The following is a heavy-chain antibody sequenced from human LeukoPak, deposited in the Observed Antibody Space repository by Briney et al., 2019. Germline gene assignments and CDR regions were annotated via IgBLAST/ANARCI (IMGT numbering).Heavy chain of an antibody. D-gene: IGHD3-10*01. CDR2: ISWNSGSI. V-gene: IGHV3-9*01. CDR1: GFTFDDYA. J-gene: IGHJ3*02. CDR3: AKVRRFGELFDAFDI. Sequence: GRSLRLSCAASGFTFDDYAMHWVRQAPGKGLEWVSGISWNSGSIGYADSVKGRFTISRDNAKNSLYLQMNSLRAEDTALYYCAKVRRFGELFDAFDIWGQGTMVTVSS.